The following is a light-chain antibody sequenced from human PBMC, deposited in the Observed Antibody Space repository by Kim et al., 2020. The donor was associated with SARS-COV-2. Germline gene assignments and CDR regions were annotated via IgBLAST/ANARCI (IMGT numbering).Light chain of an antibody. Sequence: VGRTVPLTGRSSQGITSAFPMYQQTPGKAPQLLINAASALQSGVPSRFSGSGSGTDFTLTISSMLPVEVATYDCQKYNSAPWTFGQGTKVEIK. CDR3: QKYNSAPWT. V-gene: IGKV1-27*01. J-gene: IGKJ1*01. CDR2: AAS. CDR1: QGITSA.